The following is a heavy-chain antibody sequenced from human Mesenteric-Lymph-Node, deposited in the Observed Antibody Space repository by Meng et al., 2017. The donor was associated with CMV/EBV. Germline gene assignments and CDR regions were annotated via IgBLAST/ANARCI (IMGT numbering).Heavy chain of an antibody. J-gene: IGHJ3*01. V-gene: IGHV3-21*04. CDR2: ISSSGSDV. Sequence: GGSLRLSCAASGFTFSSYSMNWVRQAPGKGLEWVSCISSSGSDVYYADSLKGRFTISRDNAKNSLYLQMNSLRAEDTAVYYCAKPGYCSITSCSSFAFDVWGQGTMVTVSS. CDR1: GFTFSSYS. D-gene: IGHD2-2*01. CDR3: AKPGYCSITSCSSFAFDV.